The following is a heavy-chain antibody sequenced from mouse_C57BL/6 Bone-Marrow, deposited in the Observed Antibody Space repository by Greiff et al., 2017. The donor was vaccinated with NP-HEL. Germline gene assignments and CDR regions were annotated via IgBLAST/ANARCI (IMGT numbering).Heavy chain of an antibody. CDR1: GYTFTSYD. Sequence: QVQLQQSGPELVKPGASVKLSCKASGYTFTSYDINWVKQRPGQGLEWIGWIYPRDGRTKYNEKFKGKATLTVDTSSSTAYMELHSLTSEDSAVYFCARRGPDYWGQGTTLTVSS. CDR2: IYPRDGRT. CDR3: ARRGPDY. J-gene: IGHJ2*01. V-gene: IGHV1-85*01.